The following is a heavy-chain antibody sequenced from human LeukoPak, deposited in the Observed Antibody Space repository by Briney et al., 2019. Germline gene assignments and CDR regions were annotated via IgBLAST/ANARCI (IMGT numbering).Heavy chain of an antibody. CDR3: ARLERWSLDY. Sequence: KPSETLSLTCTVSGGSISSYYWTWIRQPPGKGLEWIGYIYYSGNANYNPSLKSRVTISVDTSKNQFSLNLSSVTAADTAVYYCARLERWSLDYWGQGALVTVSS. J-gene: IGHJ4*02. V-gene: IGHV4-59*08. CDR2: IYYSGNA. CDR1: GGSISSYY. D-gene: IGHD3-3*01.